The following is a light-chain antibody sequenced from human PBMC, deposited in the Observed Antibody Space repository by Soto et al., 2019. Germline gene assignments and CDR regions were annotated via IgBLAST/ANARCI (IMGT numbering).Light chain of an antibody. J-gene: IGKJ1*01. Sequence: EIVMTQSPATLSVSPGETATLSCRASESVKTNLAWYQQKPGQAPRLLIYGAFTRAAGIPFRFSGSASGTEFTLTISSLQPDDFATYYCQQYNSYSWTFGQGTKVDIK. CDR1: ESVKTN. V-gene: IGKV3-15*01. CDR3: QQYNSYSWT. CDR2: GAF.